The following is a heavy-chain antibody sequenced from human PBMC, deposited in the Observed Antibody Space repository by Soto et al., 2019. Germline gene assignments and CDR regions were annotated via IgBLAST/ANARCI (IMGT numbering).Heavy chain of an antibody. Sequence: QVQLVESGGSVVQPGRSLRLSCAASGFTFSDFAIHWVRQAPGKGPEWVSIIWHDGSVKHYAGSVKGRFTVSRDNSMKTGFLQMNSPRDEATAVNYFAQGALEGSPCGGNCFTVDYWGQGTLVTVS. CDR3: AQGALEGSPCGGNCFTVDY. V-gene: IGHV3-33*06. CDR2: IWHDGSVK. D-gene: IGHD2-21*02. CDR1: GFTFSDFA. J-gene: IGHJ4*02.